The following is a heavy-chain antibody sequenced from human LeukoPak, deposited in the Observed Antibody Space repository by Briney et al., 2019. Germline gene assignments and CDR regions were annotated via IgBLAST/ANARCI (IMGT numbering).Heavy chain of an antibody. Sequence: GGSLRLSCAASGFTFSNYGMNWVRQAPGKGLEWVSYISSSSSTIYYADSVKGRFTISRDNAKNSLYLQMNSLRDEDTAVYYCARVHYDFWSGYYANNWFDPWGQGTLVTVSS. V-gene: IGHV3-48*02. J-gene: IGHJ5*02. D-gene: IGHD3-3*01. CDR2: ISSSSSTI. CDR3: ARVHYDFWSGYYANNWFDP. CDR1: GFTFSNYG.